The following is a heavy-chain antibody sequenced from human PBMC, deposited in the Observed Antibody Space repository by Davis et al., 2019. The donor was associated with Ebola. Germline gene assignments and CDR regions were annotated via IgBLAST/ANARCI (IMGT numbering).Heavy chain of an antibody. V-gene: IGHV3-30*03. CDR1: GFTFSSYG. CDR3: SGLGASSGWYLP. Sequence: PGGSLRLSCAASGFTFSSYGMHWVRQAPGKGLEWVAVISYDGSNKYYADSVKGRFTISRDNSKNTLYLQMNSLRDEDTAVYYCSGLGASSGWYLPWGQGTLVTVSS. CDR2: ISYDGSNK. J-gene: IGHJ5*02. D-gene: IGHD6-19*01.